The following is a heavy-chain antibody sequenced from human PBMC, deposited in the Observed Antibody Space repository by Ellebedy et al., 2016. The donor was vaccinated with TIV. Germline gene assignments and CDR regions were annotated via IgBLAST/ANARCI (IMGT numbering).Heavy chain of an antibody. CDR1: GFTFTSSA. V-gene: IGHV1-58*01. Sequence: SVKVSXKASGFTFTSSAVQWVRQARGQRLEWIGWIVVGSGNTNYAQKFQERVTITRDMSTSTAYMELSSLRSEDTAVYYCAADKLGNGMDVWGQGTTVTVSS. D-gene: IGHD7-27*01. CDR3: AADKLGNGMDV. J-gene: IGHJ6*02. CDR2: IVVGSGNT.